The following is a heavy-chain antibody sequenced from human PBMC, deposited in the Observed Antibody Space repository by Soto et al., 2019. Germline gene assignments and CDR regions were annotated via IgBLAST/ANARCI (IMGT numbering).Heavy chain of an antibody. CDR1: GFTFSSYW. D-gene: IGHD3-10*01. CDR2: IKEDGSEK. V-gene: IGHV3-7*01. J-gene: IGHJ4*02. Sequence: PGGSLRLSCAASGFTFSSYWMSWVRQAPGKGLEWVANIKEDGSEKNYVDSVKGQFTISRDNAKNSLYLQMNSLRAEDTAVYYCAREGYYRGSGDYWGRGTLVIVSS. CDR3: AREGYYRGSGDY.